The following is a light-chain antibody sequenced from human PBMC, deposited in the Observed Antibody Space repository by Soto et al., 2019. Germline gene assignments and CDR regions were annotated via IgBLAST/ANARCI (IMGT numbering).Light chain of an antibody. CDR1: QDIRND. CDR2: AAS. CDR3: LQDFNYPWT. J-gene: IGKJ1*01. V-gene: IGKV1-6*01. Sequence: ALQMTQSPSSLSASVGDRVTITCRASQDIRNDLGWYQQKPGKTPKLLIFAASSLQSGVPSRFSGRGSGTDFTLTISSLEPEDFAAYYCLQDFNYPWTFGQGTKVEIE.